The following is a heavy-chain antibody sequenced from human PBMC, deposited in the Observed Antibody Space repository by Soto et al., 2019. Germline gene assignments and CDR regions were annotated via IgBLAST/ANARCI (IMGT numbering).Heavy chain of an antibody. D-gene: IGHD3-22*01. J-gene: IGHJ4*02. V-gene: IGHV3-30*18. CDR1: GFTFSSYG. CDR2: ISYDGSNK. CDR3: AKDVPLYDSSGYRPDY. Sequence: LRLSCAASGFTFSSYGMHWVRQAPGKGLEWVAVISYDGSNKYYADSVKGRFTISRDNSKNTLYLQMNSLRAEDTAVYYCAKDVPLYDSSGYRPDYWGQGTLVTVSS.